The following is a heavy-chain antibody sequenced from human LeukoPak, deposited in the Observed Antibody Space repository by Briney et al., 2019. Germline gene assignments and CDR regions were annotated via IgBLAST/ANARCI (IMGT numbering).Heavy chain of an antibody. CDR3: AKDYSDAAPYYFDY. CDR1: GFTFSSYG. V-gene: IGHV3-33*06. D-gene: IGHD2-15*01. CDR2: IWYDGSNK. J-gene: IGHJ4*02. Sequence: QTGGSLRLSCAASGFTFSSYGMHWVRQAPGKGLEWVAVIWYDGSNKYYADSVKGRFTISRDNSKNTLYLQMNSLRAEDTAVYYCAKDYSDAAPYYFDYWGQGTLVTVSS.